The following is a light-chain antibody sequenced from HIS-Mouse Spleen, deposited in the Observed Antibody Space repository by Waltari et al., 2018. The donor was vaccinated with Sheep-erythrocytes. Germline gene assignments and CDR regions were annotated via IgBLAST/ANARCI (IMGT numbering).Light chain of an antibody. CDR2: AAS. CDR3: QQYYSFPLT. J-gene: IGKJ4*01. CDR1: QSISSC. V-gene: IGKV1-39*01. Sequence: DIQMTQSPSSLSASVGDRVTITCRASQSISSCLNWYQQKPGKAPKLLIYAASSLQSGVPSRFSGSGSGTDFTLTISCLQSEDFATYYCQQYYSFPLTFGGGTKVEIK.